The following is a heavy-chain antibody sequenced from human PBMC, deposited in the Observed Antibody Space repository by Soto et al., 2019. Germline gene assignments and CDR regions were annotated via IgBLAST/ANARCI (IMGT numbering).Heavy chain of an antibody. J-gene: IGHJ6*03. CDR3: AKDRERASSCPDYMDV. CDR1: GFTFSSYA. Sequence: PEGSLRLSCAASGFTFSSYAMSWVRQAPGKGLEWVSAISGSGGSTYYADSVKGRFTISRDNSKNTLYLQMNSLRAEDTAVYYCAKDRERASSCPDYMDVWGKGTTVTVSS. V-gene: IGHV3-23*01. CDR2: ISGSGGST. D-gene: IGHD6-13*01.